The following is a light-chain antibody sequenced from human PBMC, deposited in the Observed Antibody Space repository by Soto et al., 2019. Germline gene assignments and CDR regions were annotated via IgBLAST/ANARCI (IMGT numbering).Light chain of an antibody. V-gene: IGKV3-20*01. J-gene: IGKJ1*01. CDR2: GAS. CDR3: PQYDNSQRT. CDR1: QSFRNTY. Sequence: EVVLTQFPGTLYLSPGERATLSCRASQSFRNTYLAWYQQKPGQAPRLLNFGASSRATGIPDRFSGSGSGTDFTLTISRLEAEEFAVYFCPQYDNSQRTFGQGTKVDI.